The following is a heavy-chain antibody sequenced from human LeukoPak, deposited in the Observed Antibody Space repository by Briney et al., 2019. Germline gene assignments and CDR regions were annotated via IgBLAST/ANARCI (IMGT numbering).Heavy chain of an antibody. D-gene: IGHD6-19*01. Sequence: PSETLSLTCTVSGGSISSSSYYWGWIRQPPGKGLEWIGSIYYSGSTYYNPSLKSRVTISVDTSKNQFSLKLSSVTAADTAVYYCARDRVAGTFTFDYWGQGTLVTVSS. CDR3: ARDRVAGTFTFDY. V-gene: IGHV4-39*07. CDR2: IYYSGST. CDR1: GGSISSSSYY. J-gene: IGHJ4*02.